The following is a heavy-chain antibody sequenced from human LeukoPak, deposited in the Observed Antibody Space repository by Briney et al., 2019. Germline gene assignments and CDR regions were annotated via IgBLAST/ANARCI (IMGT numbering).Heavy chain of an antibody. CDR3: ARPIVGAADDAFDI. Sequence: ASVKVSCKASGYTFTSYAMHWVRQAPGQRLEWMGWINAGNGNTKYSQKFQGRVTITRDTSASTAYMELSSLRSEDTAVYYCARPIVGAADDAFDIWGQGTMVTVPS. CDR1: GYTFTSYA. CDR2: INAGNGNT. D-gene: IGHD1-26*01. V-gene: IGHV1-3*01. J-gene: IGHJ3*02.